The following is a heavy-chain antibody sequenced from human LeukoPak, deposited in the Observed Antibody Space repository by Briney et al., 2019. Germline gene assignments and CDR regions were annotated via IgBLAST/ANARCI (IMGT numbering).Heavy chain of an antibody. Sequence: PGGSLRLSCAASGFTFSSYAMRWVRQAPGKGLEWVAVISYDGSNKYYADSVKGRFTISRDNSKNTLYLQMNSLRAEDTAVYYCARDQKQLVTFDYWGQGTLVTVSS. V-gene: IGHV3-30-3*01. CDR2: ISYDGSNK. J-gene: IGHJ4*02. D-gene: IGHD6-6*01. CDR3: ARDQKQLVTFDY. CDR1: GFTFSSYA.